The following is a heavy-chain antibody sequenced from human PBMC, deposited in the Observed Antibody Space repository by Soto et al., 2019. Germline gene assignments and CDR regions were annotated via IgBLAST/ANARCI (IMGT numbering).Heavy chain of an antibody. CDR3: QAEDGIRDVRSVSAFLLNRSSDL. V-gene: IGHV4-59*01. Sequence: PGKGLEWIGYIYYSGSTIYNPSLKSRVTISVDTSKNQFSLKLSSVTAADTAVFFFQAEDGIRDVRSVSAFLLNRSSDL. J-gene: IGHJ2*01. CDR2: IYYSGST. D-gene: IGHD3-10*02.